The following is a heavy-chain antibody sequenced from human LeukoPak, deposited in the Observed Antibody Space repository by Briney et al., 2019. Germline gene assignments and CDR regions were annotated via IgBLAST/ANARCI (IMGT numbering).Heavy chain of an antibody. CDR2: ISYDGSNK. D-gene: IGHD5-12*01. V-gene: IGHV3-30*18. CDR1: GFTFSSYG. Sequence: GRSLRLSCAASGFTFSSYGMHWVRQAPGKGLEWVAVISYDGSNKYYADSVKGRFTISRDNSKNTLYLQMNSLRAEDTAVYYCAKGGYSGYDSGIDYWGQGTLVTVSS. J-gene: IGHJ4*02. CDR3: AKGGYSGYDSGIDY.